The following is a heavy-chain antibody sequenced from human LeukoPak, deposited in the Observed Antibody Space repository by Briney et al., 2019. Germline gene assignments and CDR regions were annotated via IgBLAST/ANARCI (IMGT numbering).Heavy chain of an antibody. D-gene: IGHD2-15*01. CDR1: GFTFSSYG. CDR3: ARDAEGYCSGGSCYSGWFDP. J-gene: IGHJ5*02. CDR2: IWYDGSNK. V-gene: IGHV3-33*01. Sequence: GRSLRLSCAASGFTFSSYGMHWVRQAPGKGLEWVAVIWYDGSNKYYADSVKGRFTISRDNSKNTLYLQMNSLRAEDTAVYYCARDAEGYCSGGSCYSGWFDPWGQGTLVTVSS.